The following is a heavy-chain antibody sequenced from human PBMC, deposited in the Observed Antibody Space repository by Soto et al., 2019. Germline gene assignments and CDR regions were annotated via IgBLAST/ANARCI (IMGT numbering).Heavy chain of an antibody. CDR1: GGSISSSSYY. CDR2: IYYSGST. J-gene: IGHJ4*02. D-gene: IGHD1-26*01. CDR3: ARGEGKFRWAAPSY. V-gene: IGHV4-39*07. Sequence: SETLSLTCTVSGGSISSSSYYWGWIRQPPGKGLEWIGSIYYSGSTNYNPSLKSRVTISVDTSKNQFSLKLSSVTAADTAVYYCARGEGKFRWAAPSYWGQGTLVTVSS.